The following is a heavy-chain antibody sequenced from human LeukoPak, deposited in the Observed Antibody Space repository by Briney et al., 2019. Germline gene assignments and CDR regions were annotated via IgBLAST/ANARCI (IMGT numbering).Heavy chain of an antibody. V-gene: IGHV3-23*01. D-gene: IGHD6-19*01. CDR1: GFTFSNYG. J-gene: IGHJ4*02. CDR2: ISGGGGNT. CDR3: AKCDSPVAGDYFDY. Sequence: QPGGSLRLACAASGFTFSNYGMSWVRQAPGKGLEWISGISGGGGNTYYADSVKGRFTISRDNSKNTLYLQMNSLRAEDTAVYYCAKCDSPVAGDYFDYWGQGTLSPSPQ.